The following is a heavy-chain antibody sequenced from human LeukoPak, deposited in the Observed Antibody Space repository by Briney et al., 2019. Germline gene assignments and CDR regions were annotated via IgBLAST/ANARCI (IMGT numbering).Heavy chain of an antibody. D-gene: IGHD6-19*01. J-gene: IGHJ4*02. CDR1: GGSISSSSYY. V-gene: IGHV4-39*07. CDR2: IYYSGST. CDR3: ARGVDSGTSDY. Sequence: SETLCLTCTVSGGSISSSSYYWGWIRQPPGKGLEWIVSIYYSGSTYYNPSLKSRVTISVDTSKNQFSLKLSSVTAADTAVYYCARGVDSGTSDYWGQGTLVTVSS.